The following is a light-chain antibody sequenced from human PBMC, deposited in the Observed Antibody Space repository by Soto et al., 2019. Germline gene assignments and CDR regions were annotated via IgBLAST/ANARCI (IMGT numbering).Light chain of an antibody. CDR3: AAWDDSLNGVV. CDR1: SSNIGSTT. CDR2: SNN. J-gene: IGLJ2*01. V-gene: IGLV1-44*01. Sequence: QSVLTQPPSASGTPGQRVTISCSGSSSNIGSTTVNWYQQLPGTAPKRLIYSNNQRPSGVPDRFSGSKSGTSASLAISGLQSEDEADYYCAAWDDSLNGVVFGGGTQLTVL.